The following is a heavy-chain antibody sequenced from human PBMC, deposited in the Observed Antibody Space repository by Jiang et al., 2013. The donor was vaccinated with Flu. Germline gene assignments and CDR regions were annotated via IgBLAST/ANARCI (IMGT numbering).Heavy chain of an antibody. J-gene: IGHJ6*02. CDR3: ARDMLGYYDFWSGYYGSYYGMDV. CDR1: GYTFTSYA. Sequence: KASGYTFTSYAMNWVRQAPGQGLEWMGWINTNTGNPTYAQGFTGRFVFSLDTSVSTAYLQICSLKAEDTAVYYCARDMLGYYDFWSGYYGSYYGMDVWGQGTTVTVSS. CDR2: INTNTGNP. V-gene: IGHV7-4-1*01. D-gene: IGHD3-3*01.